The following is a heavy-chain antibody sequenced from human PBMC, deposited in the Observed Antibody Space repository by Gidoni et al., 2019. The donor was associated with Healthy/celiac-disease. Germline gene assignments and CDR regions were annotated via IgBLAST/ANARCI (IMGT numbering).Heavy chain of an antibody. J-gene: IGHJ4*02. D-gene: IGHD6-19*01. Sequence: EVQLVESGGGLVQPGGSLRLSCAASGFTFSSYSMNWVRQAPGKGLEWVTYISSSSSTIYYADSVKGRFTISRDKAKNSLYLQMNSLRAEDTAVYYCARVRAVAGLDYWGQGTLVTVSS. CDR3: ARVRAVAGLDY. CDR1: GFTFSSYS. CDR2: ISSSSSTI. V-gene: IGHV3-48*01.